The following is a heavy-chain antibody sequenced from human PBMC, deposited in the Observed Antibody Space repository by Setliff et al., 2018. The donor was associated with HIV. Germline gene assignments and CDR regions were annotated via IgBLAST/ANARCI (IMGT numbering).Heavy chain of an antibody. D-gene: IGHD2-8*01. CDR1: GGSLSNNNW. Sequence: LSLTCAVSGGSLSNNNWWSWVRQTPEKGLEWIAEIYHSGSTNYNPSLKSRVTISLDKSKNQFSLRLTSVTAADTAMYYCARDASERVFRAFDVWGQGTMVTVSS. J-gene: IGHJ3*01. CDR2: IYHSGST. CDR3: ARDASERVFRAFDV. V-gene: IGHV4-4*02.